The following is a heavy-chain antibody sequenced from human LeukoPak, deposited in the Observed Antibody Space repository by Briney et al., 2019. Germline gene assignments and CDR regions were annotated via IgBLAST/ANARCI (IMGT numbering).Heavy chain of an antibody. CDR1: GFTFSSYW. Sequence: PGGSLRLSCAASGFTFSSYWMHWVRQAPGKGLVWVSRIKSDGSSTSYADSVQGRFTISRDNAKNTLYLQMSSLRAEDTAVYFCVRGYSFGPYGMDVWGQGTTVTVSS. D-gene: IGHD2-15*01. CDR2: IKSDGSST. J-gene: IGHJ6*02. CDR3: VRGYSFGPYGMDV. V-gene: IGHV3-74*01.